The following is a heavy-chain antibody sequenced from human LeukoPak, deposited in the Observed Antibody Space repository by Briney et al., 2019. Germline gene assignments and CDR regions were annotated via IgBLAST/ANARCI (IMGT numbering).Heavy chain of an antibody. Sequence: SETLSLTCAVYGGSFSGYYWSWIRQPPGKGLEWIGEINHSGGTNYNPSLKSRVTISVDTSKNQFSLKLSSVTAADTAVYYCARGISSWAKYGMDVWGQGTTVTVSS. D-gene: IGHD6-13*01. CDR3: ARGISSWAKYGMDV. V-gene: IGHV4-34*01. CDR2: INHSGGT. CDR1: GGSFSGYY. J-gene: IGHJ6*02.